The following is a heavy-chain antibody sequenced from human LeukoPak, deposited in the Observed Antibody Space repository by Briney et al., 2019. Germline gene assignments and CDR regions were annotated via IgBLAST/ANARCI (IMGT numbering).Heavy chain of an antibody. V-gene: IGHV1-18*01. CDR1: GHTFTSYG. D-gene: IGHD6-6*01. CDR3: ARDVLAARPGAFDI. J-gene: IGHJ3*02. Sequence: GASVKVSCKASGHTFTSYGISWVRQAPGQGLEWMGWISAYNGNTNYAQKLQGRVTMTTDTSTSTAYMELRSLRSDDTAVYYCARDVLAARPGAFDIWGQGTMVTVSS. CDR2: ISAYNGNT.